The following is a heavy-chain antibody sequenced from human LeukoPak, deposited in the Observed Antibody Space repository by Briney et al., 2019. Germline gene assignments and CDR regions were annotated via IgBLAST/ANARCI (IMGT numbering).Heavy chain of an antibody. CDR2: ISSSSSYI. J-gene: IGHJ5*02. CDR3: ARDHRLLPWFDP. V-gene: IGHV3-21*01. Sequence: GGSLRLSCAASGFTFSSHSMNWVRQAPGKGLEWVSSISSSSSYIYYADSVKGRFTISRDNAKNSLYLQMNSLRAEDTAVYYCARDHRLLPWFDPWGQGTLVTVSS. D-gene: IGHD5-18*01. CDR1: GFTFSSHS.